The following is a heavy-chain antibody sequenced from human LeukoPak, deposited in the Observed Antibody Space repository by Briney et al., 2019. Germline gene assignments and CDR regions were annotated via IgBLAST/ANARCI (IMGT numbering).Heavy chain of an antibody. Sequence: KSSETLSLTCTVSGGSISSYYWSWIRQPPGKGLEWIGYIYYSGSTNYNPSLKSRVTISVDTSKNQFSLKLSSMTAADTAVYYCARMAVGGWFDPWGQGTLVTVSS. J-gene: IGHJ5*02. CDR3: ARMAVGGWFDP. D-gene: IGHD6-19*01. CDR2: IYYSGST. V-gene: IGHV4-59*01. CDR1: GGSISSYY.